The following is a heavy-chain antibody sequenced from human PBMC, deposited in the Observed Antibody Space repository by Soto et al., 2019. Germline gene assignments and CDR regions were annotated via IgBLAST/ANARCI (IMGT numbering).Heavy chain of an antibody. CDR1: GFSFGSYS. Sequence: EVQLLESGGELVQPRGSLRLSCAASGFSFGSYSMTWVRQAPGKGLEWVSVIGGDAVTTYYADSVKGRFTVSRDNSKNTVHLQMNSLRAEDTAVYYCAKALYSSTYSRGMDVWGQGTTVTVSS. CDR3: AKALYSSTYSRGMDV. J-gene: IGHJ6*02. V-gene: IGHV3-23*01. CDR2: IGGDAVTT. D-gene: IGHD6-19*01.